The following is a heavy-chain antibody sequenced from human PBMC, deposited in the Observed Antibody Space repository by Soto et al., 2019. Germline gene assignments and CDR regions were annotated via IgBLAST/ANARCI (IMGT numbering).Heavy chain of an antibody. CDR3: ARLVPFYVSPHNWFDP. CDR2: ISGYNGNT. CDR1: GYTFTSYG. Sequence: ASVQVSCKASGYTFTSYGISWVRQTPGPGLEWLGWISGYNGNTNYAQKYQGRVTRTTDTSTSTAYMQLRRLLSDVTAVYYCARLVPFYVSPHNWFDPWGQGTLVTVSS. J-gene: IGHJ5*02. D-gene: IGHD3-10*02. V-gene: IGHV1-18*04.